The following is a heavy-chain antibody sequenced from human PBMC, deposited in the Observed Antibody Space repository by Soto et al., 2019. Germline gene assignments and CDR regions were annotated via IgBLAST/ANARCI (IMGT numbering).Heavy chain of an antibody. D-gene: IGHD6-19*01. Sequence: QGTLRESVPTLVKPTQTLTLTCTFSGFSLTSSGVAVGWIRQPPGKALEWLASIYWADDTHYNPSLKNRAIITRHTSKNQVVLTMTNMDPTDTATYYCARIVWLRFEFWGQGTPVTVSS. J-gene: IGHJ4*02. CDR2: IYWADDT. CDR1: GFSLTSSGVA. V-gene: IGHV2-5*02. CDR3: ARIVWLRFEF.